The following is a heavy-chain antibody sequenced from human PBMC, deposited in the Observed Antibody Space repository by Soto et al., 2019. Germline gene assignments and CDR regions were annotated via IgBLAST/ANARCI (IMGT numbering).Heavy chain of an antibody. J-gene: IGHJ6*02. CDR3: AREGQAPYYSYGMDV. CDR1: GYTFTNYG. V-gene: IGHV1-18*01. Sequence: QVQLVQSGAEVKKPGASVTVSCKASGYTFTNYGFSWVRQAPGQGLDWMGWISGYNGNTKYAEKFQNRVTMTTDTSTNTAHMELRSLRSDDTAVYYCAREGQAPYYSYGMDVWGQGTAVTVSS. CDR2: ISGYNGNT.